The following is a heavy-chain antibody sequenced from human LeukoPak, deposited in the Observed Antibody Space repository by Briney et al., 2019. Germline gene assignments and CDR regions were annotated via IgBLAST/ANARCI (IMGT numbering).Heavy chain of an antibody. D-gene: IGHD3-10*01. V-gene: IGHV4-59*01. CDR2: IYYSGNI. J-gene: IGHJ3*02. Sequence: SETLSLTCTVSGGSISSYYWSWIRQPPGKGLEWIGYIYYSGNIDYNPSLKSRVTISLDTSKNQFSLKLSSVTAADTAVYYCARANPWAPRRHGSFDIWGQGTMVTVSS. CDR3: ARANPWAPRRHGSFDI. CDR1: GGSISSYY.